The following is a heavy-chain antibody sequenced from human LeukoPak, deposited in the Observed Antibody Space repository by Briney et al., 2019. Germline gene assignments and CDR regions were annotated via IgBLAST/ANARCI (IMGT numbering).Heavy chain of an antibody. CDR1: GYTFTGYY. J-gene: IGHJ4*02. Sequence: GASVKASCKASGYTFTGYYMHWVRQAPGQGLEWMGGIIPIFGTANYAQKFQGRVTITTDESTSTAYMELSSLRSEDTAVYYCARDLGTAMVPFNYWGQGTLVTVSS. V-gene: IGHV1-69*05. D-gene: IGHD5-18*01. CDR3: ARDLGTAMVPFNY. CDR2: IIPIFGTA.